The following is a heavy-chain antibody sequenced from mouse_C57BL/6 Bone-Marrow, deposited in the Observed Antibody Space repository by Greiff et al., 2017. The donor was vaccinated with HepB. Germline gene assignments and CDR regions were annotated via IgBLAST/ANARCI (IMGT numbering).Heavy chain of an antibody. J-gene: IGHJ1*03. CDR2: ISSGGSYT. CDR1: GFTFSSYG. V-gene: IGHV5-6*01. CDR3: ARYDYDNFDV. Sequence: EVMLVESGGDLVKPGGSLKLSCAASGFTFSSYGMSWVRQTPDKRLEWVATISSGGSYTYYPDSVKGRFTISRDNAKNTLYLQMSSLKSEDTAMYYCARYDYDNFDVWGTGTTVTVSS. D-gene: IGHD2-4*01.